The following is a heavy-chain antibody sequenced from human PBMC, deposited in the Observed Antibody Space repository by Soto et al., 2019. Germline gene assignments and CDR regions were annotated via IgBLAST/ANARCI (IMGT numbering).Heavy chain of an antibody. V-gene: IGHV1-3*01. J-gene: IGHJ4*02. CDR2: INAGNGNT. D-gene: IGHD6-19*01. CDR3: ARLVGSGWLTSRGAPVDY. CDR1: GYTFTSYA. Sequence: QVQLVQSGAEVKKPGASVKVSCKASGYTFTSYAMHWVRQAPGQRLEWMGWINAGNGNTKYSQKFQGRVTITRDTSASTAYMELSSLRSEDTAVYYCARLVGSGWLTSRGAPVDYWGQGTLVTVSS.